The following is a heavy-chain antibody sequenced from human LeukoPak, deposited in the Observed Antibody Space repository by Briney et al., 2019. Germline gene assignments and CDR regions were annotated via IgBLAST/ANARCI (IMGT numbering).Heavy chain of an antibody. CDR1: GFTFSSYA. D-gene: IGHD2-15*01. CDR2: ISYDGSNK. Sequence: GGSLRLSCAASGFTFSSYAMHWVRQAPGKGLEWVAVISYDGSNKYYADSVKGRFTISRDNSKNTLYLQMNSLRAEDTAVYYCARSYCSGGSCYEDYWGQGTLVTVSP. CDR3: ARSYCSGGSCYEDY. J-gene: IGHJ4*02. V-gene: IGHV3-30*04.